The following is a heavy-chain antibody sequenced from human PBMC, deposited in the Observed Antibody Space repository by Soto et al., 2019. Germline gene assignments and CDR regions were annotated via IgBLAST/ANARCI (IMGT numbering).Heavy chain of an antibody. CDR2: ISGSGGST. CDR3: AKDSDIVVVVAATDY. D-gene: IGHD2-15*01. Sequence: GGSLRLSCAASGFTFSSYAMSWVRQAPGKGLEWVSAISGSGGSTYYADSVKGRFTISRDNSKNTLYLQMNSLRAEDTAVYYCAKDSDIVVVVAATDYWGQGTLVTVSS. V-gene: IGHV3-23*01. CDR1: GFTFSSYA. J-gene: IGHJ4*02.